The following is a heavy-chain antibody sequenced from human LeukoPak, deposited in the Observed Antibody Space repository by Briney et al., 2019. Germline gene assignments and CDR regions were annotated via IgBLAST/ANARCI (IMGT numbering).Heavy chain of an antibody. CDR1: GFTFSSYG. J-gene: IGHJ4*02. D-gene: IGHD2-2*01. V-gene: IGHV3-30*18. Sequence: PGRSLRLSCAASGFTFSSYGMHWVRQAPGKGLEWVAVISYDGSNKYYADSVKGRFTISRDNSKNTLYLQMNSLRAEDTAVYYCAKAIYGYQLLWNDYWGQGTLVTVSS. CDR3: AKAIYGYQLLWNDY. CDR2: ISYDGSNK.